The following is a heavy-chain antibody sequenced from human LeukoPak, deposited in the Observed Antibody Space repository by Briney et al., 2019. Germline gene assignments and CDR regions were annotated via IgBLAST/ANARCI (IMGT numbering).Heavy chain of an antibody. Sequence: GGSLRLSCAASGFTFSSYGMIWVRQAPGKGLEWVSGISGSGGSTYLADSVKGRFTISRDNSKNTLYLQMNSLKTEDTAVYYCTRLSAHTSGWYYWGQGTLVTVSS. D-gene: IGHD6-19*01. CDR2: ISGSGGST. J-gene: IGHJ4*02. CDR3: TRLSAHTSGWYY. V-gene: IGHV3-23*01. CDR1: GFTFSSYG.